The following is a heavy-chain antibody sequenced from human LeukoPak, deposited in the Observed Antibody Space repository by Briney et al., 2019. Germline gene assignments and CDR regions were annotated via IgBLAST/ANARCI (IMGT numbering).Heavy chain of an antibody. Sequence: PSETLSLTCTVSGGSISSGSYYWSWIRQPAGKGLEWIGRIYTSGSTNYNPSLKSRVTISVDTSKNQFSLKLSSVTAADTAVYYCARDVGMGASDYWGQGTLVTVSS. V-gene: IGHV4-61*02. CDR1: GGSISSGSYY. CDR2: IYTSGST. J-gene: IGHJ4*02. D-gene: IGHD1-26*01. CDR3: ARDVGMGASDY.